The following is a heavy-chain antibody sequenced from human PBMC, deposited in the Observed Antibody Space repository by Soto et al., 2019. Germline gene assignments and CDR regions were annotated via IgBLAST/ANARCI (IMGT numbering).Heavy chain of an antibody. CDR1: GGSISSSSYY. V-gene: IGHV4-39*01. CDR2: IYYSGST. Sequence: PSETLSLTCTVSGGSISSSSYYWGWIRQPPGKGLEWIGSIYYSGSTYYNPSLKSRVTISVDTSKNQFSLKLSSVTAADTAVYYCARHSIVGATNWFDPWGQGTLVTVSS. CDR3: ARHSIVGATNWFDP. D-gene: IGHD1-26*01. J-gene: IGHJ5*02.